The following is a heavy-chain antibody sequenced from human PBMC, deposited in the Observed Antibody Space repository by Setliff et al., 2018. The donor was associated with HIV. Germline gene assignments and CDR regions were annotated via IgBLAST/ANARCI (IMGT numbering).Heavy chain of an antibody. D-gene: IGHD2-8*01. CDR1: RFTFSNYW. V-gene: IGHV3-7*01. CDR3: ARPYTVWVYGMDV. CDR2: IKQDGSEK. J-gene: IGHJ6*02. Sequence: GGSLRLSCAASRFTFSNYWMSWVRQAPGKGLEWVANIKQDGSEKYYVDSVTGRFTISRDNAKNSLYLQMNSLRAEDTAVYYCARPYTVWVYGMDVWGQGTTVTVS.